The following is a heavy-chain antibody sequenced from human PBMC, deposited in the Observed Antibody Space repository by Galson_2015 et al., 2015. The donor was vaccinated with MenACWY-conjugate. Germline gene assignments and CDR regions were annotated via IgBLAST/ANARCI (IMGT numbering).Heavy chain of an antibody. V-gene: IGHV4-59*08. D-gene: IGHD3-22*01. Sequence: ETLSLTCSVSGDSISSYYWSWIRQPPGKGLEWIGYVYYSGSTDYNPSLKSRVTISVDTSKNHFSLKLSSVTAADTAVYYCARQYYYDSSGYYSRPGWYFDLWGRGTLVTVSS. J-gene: IGHJ2*01. CDR1: GDSISSYY. CDR2: VYYSGST. CDR3: ARQYYYDSSGYYSRPGWYFDL.